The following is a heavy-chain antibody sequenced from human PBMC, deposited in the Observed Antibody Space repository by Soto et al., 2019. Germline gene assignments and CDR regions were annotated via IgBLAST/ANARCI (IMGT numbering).Heavy chain of an antibody. J-gene: IGHJ3*02. CDR3: ARDIVPGPYSSGWSVTFDI. CDR2: IWYDGSNK. Sequence: GGSLRLSCAASGFTFSSYGMHWVRQAPGKGLEWVAVIWYDGSNKYYADSVKGRFTISRDNSKNTLYLQMNSLRAEDTAVYYCARDIVPGPYSSGWSVTFDIWGQGTMVTVSS. CDR1: GFTFSSYG. V-gene: IGHV3-33*01. D-gene: IGHD6-19*01.